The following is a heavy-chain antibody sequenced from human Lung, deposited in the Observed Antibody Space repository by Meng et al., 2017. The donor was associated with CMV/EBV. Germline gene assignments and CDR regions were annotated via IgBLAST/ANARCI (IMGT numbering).Heavy chain of an antibody. D-gene: IGHD1-26*01. CDR3: ARAVGPTLVDALVL. CDR2: IRWNGDTT. V-gene: IGHV3-20*04. J-gene: IGHJ3*01. Sequence: GGSLRLSCAASGFTFDDHGMSWVRQAAGKGLEWVSGIRWNGDTTAYTDSVKGRFTISRDNAKNSLYLQMNNLRAEDTASYYCARAVGPTLVDALVLWGQGTLVTVSS. CDR1: GFTFDDHG.